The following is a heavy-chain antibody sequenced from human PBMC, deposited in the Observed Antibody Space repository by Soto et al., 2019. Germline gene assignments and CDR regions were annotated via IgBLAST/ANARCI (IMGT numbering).Heavy chain of an antibody. D-gene: IGHD2-2*01. Sequence: PGGSLRLSCAASGFTFISYVISWVRQAPEKGLEWVSAINGGGTAYYTNSVKGRFTISRDNSKNTVYLEMNSLTAEDTAIYYCARDQIGYARFDYWGQGAQVTVSS. V-gene: IGHV3-23*01. J-gene: IGHJ4*02. CDR2: INGGGTA. CDR1: GFTFISYV. CDR3: ARDQIGYARFDY.